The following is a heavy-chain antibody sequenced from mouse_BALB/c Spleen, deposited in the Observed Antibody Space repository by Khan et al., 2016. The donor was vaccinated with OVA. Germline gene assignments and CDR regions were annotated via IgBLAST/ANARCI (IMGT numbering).Heavy chain of an antibody. CDR1: GYSFTGYF. CDR3: ARAYGSDFDY. V-gene: IGHV1-20*01. D-gene: IGHD1-1*01. CDR2: INPHIGET. Sequence: VQLKQSGPELVKPGASVKLSCKASGYSFTGYFMNWVMQSHGKSLEWIGRINPHIGETFYNQKFRDKATLTVDESSSTAHMELRSLTSEDAAVYYCARAYGSDFDYWGQGTTLTVSS. J-gene: IGHJ2*01.